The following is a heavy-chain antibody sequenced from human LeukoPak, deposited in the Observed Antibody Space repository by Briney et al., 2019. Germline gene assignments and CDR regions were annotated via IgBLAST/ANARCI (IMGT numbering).Heavy chain of an antibody. J-gene: IGHJ4*02. CDR2: ITGGGGTT. Sequence: GGSLRLSCVASEITLSSYAMTWVRQAPGKGLEWVAAITGGGGTTYYADSVKGRFTSSRDNTKNMAFLQMNTLRADDTAVYYCAKDATWIQLWLDYWGQGTLVTVSS. CDR3: AKDATWIQLWLDY. CDR1: EITLSSYA. D-gene: IGHD5-18*01. V-gene: IGHV3-23*01.